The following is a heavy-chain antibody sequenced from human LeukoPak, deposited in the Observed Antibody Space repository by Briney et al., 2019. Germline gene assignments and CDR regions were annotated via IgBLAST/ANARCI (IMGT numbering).Heavy chain of an antibody. V-gene: IGHV3-23*01. CDR2: ISGNGAGT. J-gene: IGHJ4*02. D-gene: IGHD5-18*01. Sequence: GGSLRLSCAASAFTFSRDDMAWVRHPPGKRPEWISSISGNGAGTHYIDSLRGRFIISRDNSKNTVYLQMNSLRAEDTAIYYCAREDSSMVLSLDYWGQGTLVTVSS. CDR3: AREDSSMVLSLDY. CDR1: AFTFSRDD.